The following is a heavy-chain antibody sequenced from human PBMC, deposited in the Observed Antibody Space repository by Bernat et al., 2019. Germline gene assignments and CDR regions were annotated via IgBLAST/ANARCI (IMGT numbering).Heavy chain of an antibody. D-gene: IGHD4-17*01. V-gene: IGHV4-34*01. CDR2: IHHSGTT. CDR1: GGSFSGYY. Sequence: QVQLQQWGAGLLKPSETLSLTCAVYGGSFSGYYWSWIRQPPGKGLDWIGEIHHSGTTKYNPSLKSRVTISLDTSKNQFSLKLTSVTAADTAVYYCAREGDYEGGIPFDIWGQGTMVTVSS. CDR3: AREGDYEGGIPFDI. J-gene: IGHJ3*02.